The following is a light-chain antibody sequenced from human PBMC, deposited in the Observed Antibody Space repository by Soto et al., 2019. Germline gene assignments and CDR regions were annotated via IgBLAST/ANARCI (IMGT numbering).Light chain of an antibody. CDR1: QSASSW. CDR3: QQYNSFPT. Sequence: DIQLTQSPSTLSASVGDSVTITCRASQSASSWLAWYQQKPGRSPRLLINDPSKLEAGVSSRFSGSGSEAELSLTISSLHPDDFANYFCQQYNSFPTFGQGTRVEIK. V-gene: IGKV1-5*01. CDR2: DPS. J-gene: IGKJ1*01.